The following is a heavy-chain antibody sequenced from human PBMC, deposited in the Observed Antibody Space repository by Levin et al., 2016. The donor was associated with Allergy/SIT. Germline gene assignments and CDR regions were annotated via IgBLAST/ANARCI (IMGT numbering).Heavy chain of an antibody. Sequence: ASVKVSCKASGYTFTGYYMHWVRQAPGQGLEWMGWINPNSGGTNYAQKFQGRVTMTRDTSISTAYMELSRLRSDDTAVYYCARDVPRGEWELLFQHWGQGTLVTVSS. V-gene: IGHV1-2*02. CDR1: GYTFTGYY. J-gene: IGHJ1*01. D-gene: IGHD1-26*01. CDR3: ARDVPRGEWELLFQH. CDR2: INPNSGGT.